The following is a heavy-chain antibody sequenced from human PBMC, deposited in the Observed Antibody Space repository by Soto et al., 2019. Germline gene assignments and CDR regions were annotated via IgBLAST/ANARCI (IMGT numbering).Heavy chain of an antibody. Sequence: QVHLVESGGGVVQPGRSLRLSCAASGFSFSFSGMHWVRQAPGKGLEWVAGLWYDGSSENYADSVKGRFTISRHNFQNTLHLQMDSLRVEDTAMYYCARGLAKAAGGAFDIWGQGPMVIVSS. CDR1: GFSFSFSG. J-gene: IGHJ3*02. CDR2: LWYDGSSE. CDR3: ARGLAKAAGGAFDI. V-gene: IGHV3-33*01. D-gene: IGHD3-16*01.